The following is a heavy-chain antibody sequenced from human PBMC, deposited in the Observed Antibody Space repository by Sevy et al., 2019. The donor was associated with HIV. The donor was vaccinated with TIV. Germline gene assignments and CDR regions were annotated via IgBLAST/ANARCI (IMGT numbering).Heavy chain of an antibody. V-gene: IGHV3-66*02. J-gene: IGHJ4*02. CDR1: GFIVNDKY. Sequence: GGSLRLSCAISGFIVNDKYIIWVRQAPGKGLEWVSVIFSSGSTYYADSAKGRFTISRDNSKNTVYLQMNCVRAEDTAVYYCVSLFLSYRSGWSYFDYWGQGTLVTVSS. CDR2: IFSSGST. CDR3: VSLFLSYRSGWSYFDY. D-gene: IGHD6-19*01.